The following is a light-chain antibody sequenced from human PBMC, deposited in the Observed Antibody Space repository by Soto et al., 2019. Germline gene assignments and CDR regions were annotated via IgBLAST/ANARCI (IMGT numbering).Light chain of an antibody. V-gene: IGKV1-39*01. Sequence: DIQMTQSPSSLSASVGDRVTITCRASQTISKYLNWYQHKPGKGPKLLIYGASTLQSGVPSRFSGGGSGTDFTLTISSLQPEDVATYYCQQSNSIPPWTFGQGTKVEVK. J-gene: IGKJ1*01. CDR2: GAS. CDR1: QTISKY. CDR3: QQSNSIPPWT.